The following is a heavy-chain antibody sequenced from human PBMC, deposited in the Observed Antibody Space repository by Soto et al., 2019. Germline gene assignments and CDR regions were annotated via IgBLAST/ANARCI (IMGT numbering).Heavy chain of an antibody. CDR3: TTDFEGGIAARQNYYYYMDV. CDR1: GFTFSNAW. J-gene: IGHJ6*03. D-gene: IGHD6-6*01. V-gene: IGHV3-15*01. Sequence: PGGSLRLSCAASGFTFSNAWMSWVRQAPGKGLEWVGRIKSKTDGGTTDYAAPVKGRFTISRDDSKNTLYLQMNSLKTEDTAVYYCTTDFEGGIAARQNYYYYMDVWGKGTTVTVSS. CDR2: IKSKTDGGTT.